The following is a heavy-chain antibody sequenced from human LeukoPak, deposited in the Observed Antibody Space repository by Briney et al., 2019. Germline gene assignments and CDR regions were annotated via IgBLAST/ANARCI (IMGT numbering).Heavy chain of an antibody. D-gene: IGHD2-2*01. J-gene: IGHJ4*02. V-gene: IGHV4-4*08. Sequence: PETLSLTCAVSVGSLSGYYWNWIRNPPGKGLEGIGYVNAVGSTKYNPSLSSRLTISVDKSKNQFSLKLNSVTAADSAVYFCARRVPAASGGGFDYWGQGTLVAVSS. CDR1: VGSLSGYY. CDR2: VNAVGST. CDR3: ARRVPAASGGGFDY.